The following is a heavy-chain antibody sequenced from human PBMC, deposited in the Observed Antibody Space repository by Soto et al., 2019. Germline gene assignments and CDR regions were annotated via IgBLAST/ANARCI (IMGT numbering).Heavy chain of an antibody. D-gene: IGHD3-3*01. Sequence: GGSLRLSCAASGFTFSSYAMHWVRQAPGKGLEWVAVISYDGSNKYYADSVKGRFTISRDNSKNTLYLQMNSLRAEDTAVYYCARDQRFLEWLLSSDYYYYGMDVWGQGTTVTVSS. V-gene: IGHV3-30-3*01. J-gene: IGHJ6*02. CDR3: ARDQRFLEWLLSSDYYYYGMDV. CDR2: ISYDGSNK. CDR1: GFTFSSYA.